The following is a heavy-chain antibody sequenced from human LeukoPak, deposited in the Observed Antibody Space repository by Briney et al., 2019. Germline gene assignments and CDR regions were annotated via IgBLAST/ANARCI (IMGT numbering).Heavy chain of an antibody. CDR1: GGSISSGGYS. J-gene: IGHJ2*01. CDR2: IYYSGST. Sequence: SETLSLTCAVSGGSISSGGYSWSWIRQPPGKGLEWIGYIYYSGSTYYNPSLKSRVTISVDTSKNQFSLKLSSVTAADTAVYYCARGSGGYRSHWYFDLWGRGTLVTVSS. V-gene: IGHV4-31*11. D-gene: IGHD3-10*01. CDR3: ARGSGGYRSHWYFDL.